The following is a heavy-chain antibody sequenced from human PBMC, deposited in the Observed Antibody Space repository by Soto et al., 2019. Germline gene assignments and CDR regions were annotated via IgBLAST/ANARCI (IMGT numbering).Heavy chain of an antibody. Sequence: SETLSLTCTVSGGSVSSDYWSWILQPPGKGLEWIGYIYYSGRTNYNPSLKSRVTISVDRSKNQFSLKLSSVTAADTAVYYCARLTCINTRCLQLNGFDIWGQGTIVTGSS. CDR2: IYYSGRT. CDR1: GGSVSSDY. D-gene: IGHD5-18*01. CDR3: ARLTCINTRCLQLNGFDI. J-gene: IGHJ3*02. V-gene: IGHV4-59*02.